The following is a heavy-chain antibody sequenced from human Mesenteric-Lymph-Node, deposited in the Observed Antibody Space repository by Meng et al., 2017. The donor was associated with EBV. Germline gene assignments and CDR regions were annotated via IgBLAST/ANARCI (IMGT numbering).Heavy chain of an antibody. D-gene: IGHD6-13*01. J-gene: IGHJ4*02. CDR2: IYYSGNT. Sequence: LQATVPVRETPPQPLSLTCIVSVGSIGTATYCSCIRQPPGKGLEWIGYIYYSGNTYYNPSLESRVTISIDTSKSQVSLKLTSVTAADTAVYYCARVTYSGSRYPSVFDYWGQGNLVTVSS. CDR3: ARVTYSGSRYPSVFDY. V-gene: IGHV4-30-4*01. CDR1: VGSIGTATY.